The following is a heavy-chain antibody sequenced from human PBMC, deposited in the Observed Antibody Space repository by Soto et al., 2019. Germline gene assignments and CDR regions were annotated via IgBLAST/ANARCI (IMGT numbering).Heavy chain of an antibody. Sequence: SETLSLTCTVSGDSISNFYWSWIRQSPGKRLEWIGYLYYTGSTNYNPSLKSRVTISVDTSKNQFTLKLSSVTAADTAVYYCARNRRGYSYGYIDYWGQGTLVTVSS. J-gene: IGHJ4*02. D-gene: IGHD5-18*01. CDR2: LYYTGST. CDR1: GDSISNFY. CDR3: ARNRRGYSYGYIDY. V-gene: IGHV4-59*01.